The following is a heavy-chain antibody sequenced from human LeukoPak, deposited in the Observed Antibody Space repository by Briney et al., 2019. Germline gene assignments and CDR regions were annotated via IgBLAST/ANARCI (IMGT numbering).Heavy chain of an antibody. CDR2: ISAYNGNT. CDR3: ARGRDFWTGYYTDYDY. CDR1: GYTFTSYG. J-gene: IGHJ4*02. D-gene: IGHD3/OR15-3a*01. V-gene: IGHV1-18*01. Sequence: ASVKVSCKASGYTFTSYGISWVRQAPGQGLEWMGWISAYNGNTNYAQKLQGRVTMTTDTSTSTAYMELRSLRSDDTAVYYCARGRDFWTGYYTDYDYWGQGTLVTVSS.